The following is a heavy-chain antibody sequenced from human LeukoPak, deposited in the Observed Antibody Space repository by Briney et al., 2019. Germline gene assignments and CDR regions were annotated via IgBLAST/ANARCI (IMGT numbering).Heavy chain of an antibody. CDR2: IRYDGSGK. D-gene: IGHD3-10*01. V-gene: IGHV3-30*02. J-gene: IGHJ5*02. CDR1: GFTFSSFG. Sequence: GGSLRLSCAASGFTFSSFGMHWVRQAPGKGLEWVAFIRYDGSGKYYADSVKGRFTISRDNAKNSLYLQMNSLRAEDTAVYYCAREAWGSGSLNWFDPWGQGTLVTVSS. CDR3: AREAWGSGSLNWFDP.